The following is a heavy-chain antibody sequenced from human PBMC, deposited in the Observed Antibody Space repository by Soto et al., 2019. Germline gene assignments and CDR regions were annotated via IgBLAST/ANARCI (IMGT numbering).Heavy chain of an antibody. CDR3: AKDVVVGATTGLGDYYYYYGMDV. D-gene: IGHD1-26*01. CDR2: ISYDGSNK. V-gene: IGHV3-30*18. Sequence: QVQLVESGGGVVQPGRSLRLSCAASGFTFSSYGMHWVRQAPGKGLEWVAVISYDGSNKYYADSVKGRFTISRDNSKNTLYLPMNSLRAEDTAVYNCAKDVVVGATTGLGDYYYYYGMDVWGQGTTVTVSS. J-gene: IGHJ6*02. CDR1: GFTFSSYG.